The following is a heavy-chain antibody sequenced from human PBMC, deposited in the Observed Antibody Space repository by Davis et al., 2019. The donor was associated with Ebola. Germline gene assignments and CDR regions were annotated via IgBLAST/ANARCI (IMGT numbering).Heavy chain of an antibody. D-gene: IGHD2-2*01. V-gene: IGHV3-21*01. J-gene: IGHJ6*02. CDR1: GFTFSSYS. Sequence: GGSLRLSCAASGFTFSSYSMNWVRQAPGKGLEWVSSISSSSSYIYYADSVKGRFTISRDNAKNSLYLQMNSLRAEDTAVYYCARDSLDIVVVLYGMDVWGQGTTVTVSS. CDR2: ISSSSSYI. CDR3: ARDSLDIVVVLYGMDV.